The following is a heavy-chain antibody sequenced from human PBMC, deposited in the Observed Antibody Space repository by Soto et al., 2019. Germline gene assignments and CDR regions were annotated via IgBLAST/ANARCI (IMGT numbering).Heavy chain of an antibody. CDR1: GFTFSSYW. CDR3: ARVGSFRPYYYYGMDV. D-gene: IGHD3-10*01. CDR2: INSDGSST. V-gene: IGHV3-74*01. J-gene: IGHJ6*02. Sequence: GGSLRLSCAASGFTFSSYWMHWVRQAPGKGLVWVSRINSDGSSTSYADSVKGRFTISRDNAKNTLYLQMNSLRAEDTAVYYCARVGSFRPYYYYGMDVWGQGTTVTV.